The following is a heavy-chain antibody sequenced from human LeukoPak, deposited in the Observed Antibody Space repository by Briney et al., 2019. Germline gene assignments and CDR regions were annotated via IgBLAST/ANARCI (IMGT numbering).Heavy chain of an antibody. CDR2: IYYSGST. D-gene: IGHD6-19*01. V-gene: IGHV4-39*07. J-gene: IGHJ3*02. CDR1: GGSISSSSYY. Sequence: PSETLSLTCTVSGGSISSSSYYWGWIRQPPGKGLEWIGSIYYSGSTYYNPSLKSRVTISVDTSKNQFSLKLSSVTAADTAVYYCARDVIAVAGTGAFDIWGQGTMVTVSS. CDR3: ARDVIAVAGTGAFDI.